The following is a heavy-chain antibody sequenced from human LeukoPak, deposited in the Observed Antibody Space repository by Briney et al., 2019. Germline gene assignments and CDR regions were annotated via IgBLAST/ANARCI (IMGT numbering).Heavy chain of an antibody. CDR3: ARDASDIVVVPAAVGPFDL. V-gene: IGHV3-64*01. CDR2: ISGNGVST. D-gene: IGHD2-2*01. CDR1: GFTFSSYA. Sequence: PGESLRLSCAASGFTFSSYAMYWVRRTPGKGLEYVSVISGNGVSTHYATSVKGRFTISRDNSKNTLYLQMGSLRAEDMAVYYCARDASDIVVVPAAVGPFDLWGQGTLVTVSS. J-gene: IGHJ4*02.